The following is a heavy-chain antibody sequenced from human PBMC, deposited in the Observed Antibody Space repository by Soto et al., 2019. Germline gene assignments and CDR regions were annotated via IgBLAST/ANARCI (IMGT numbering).Heavy chain of an antibody. J-gene: IGHJ4*02. Sequence: SETLSLTCTVSGGSISSYYRSRIRQPPGKGLEWIGYIYYSGSTNYNPSLKSRVTISVDTSKNQVSLKLSSVTAADTAVYYCARGYRGSGSFRIGFWGQGTLVTVSS. D-gene: IGHD3-10*01. CDR3: ARGYRGSGSFRIGF. CDR2: IYYSGST. CDR1: GGSISSYY. V-gene: IGHV4-59*01.